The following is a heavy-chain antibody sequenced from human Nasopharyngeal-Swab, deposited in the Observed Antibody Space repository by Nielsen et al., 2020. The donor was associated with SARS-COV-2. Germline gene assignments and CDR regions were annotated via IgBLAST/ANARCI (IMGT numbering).Heavy chain of an antibody. CDR3: ALAAYDYIDY. J-gene: IGHJ4*02. D-gene: IGHD5-12*01. CDR1: GFTSSSYG. V-gene: IGHV3-30*03. Sequence: GGSLRLSCVASGFTSSSYGMHWVRQAPGKGLEWVAVISYDGSNKYYADSVKGRFTISRDNSKNTLYLQMNSLRAEDTAVYYCALAAYDYIDYWGQGTLVTVSS. CDR2: ISYDGSNK.